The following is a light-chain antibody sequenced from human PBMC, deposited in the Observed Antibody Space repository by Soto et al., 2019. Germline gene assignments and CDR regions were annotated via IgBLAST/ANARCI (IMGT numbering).Light chain of an antibody. CDR3: QQYYSYSGT. CDR2: AAS. CDR1: QGISSD. Sequence: AIRMTQSPSSFSASTGDRVTITCRASQGISSDLAWYQQKPGKAPKLLIYAASTLQSGVPSRFSGSGSGTDFTLTISCLQSEDFATYYCQQYYSYSGTFGQGPKVEIK. V-gene: IGKV1-8*01. J-gene: IGKJ1*01.